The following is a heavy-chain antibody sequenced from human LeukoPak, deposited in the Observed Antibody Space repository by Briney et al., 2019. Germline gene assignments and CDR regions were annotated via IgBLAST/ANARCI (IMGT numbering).Heavy chain of an antibody. Sequence: SETLSLTCTVSGGSISSSSYYWGWIRQPPGKGLEWIGSIYYSGSTNYNPSLKSRVTISVDTSKNQFSLKLSSVTAADTAVYYCAREGVLRGPWSPHKHRYYFDYWGQGTLVTVSS. CDR2: IYYSGST. V-gene: IGHV4-39*07. CDR3: AREGVLRGPWSPHKHRYYFDY. CDR1: GGSISSSSYY. D-gene: IGHD2-15*01. J-gene: IGHJ4*02.